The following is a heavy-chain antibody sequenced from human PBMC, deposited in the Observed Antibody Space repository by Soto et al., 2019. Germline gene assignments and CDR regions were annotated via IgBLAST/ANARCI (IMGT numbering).Heavy chain of an antibody. J-gene: IGHJ1*01. CDR3: ARGGNGHDFGCFHH. V-gene: IGHV3-30-3*01. CDR2: MSEDGSRK. CDR1: GFTFSAYG. D-gene: IGHD3-3*01. Sequence: QVQLVESGGGVVQPGRSLRLSCAASGFTFSAYGLHWVRQAPGKGLEWVAHMSEDGSRKYYADSVKGQFSISRDNFRNTLTLQMNSLRPEDTAMYYYARGGNGHDFGCFHHWCQGTLVTVSS.